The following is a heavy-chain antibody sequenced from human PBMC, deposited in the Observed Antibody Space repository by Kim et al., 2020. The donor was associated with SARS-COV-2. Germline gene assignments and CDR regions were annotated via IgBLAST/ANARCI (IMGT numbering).Heavy chain of an antibody. J-gene: IGHJ6*03. CDR1: GGSISSYY. CDR2: IYYSGST. V-gene: IGHV4-59*01. D-gene: IGHD3-16*01. CDR3: ARGVSDYPPRVAKGYYMDV. Sequence: SETLSLTCTVSGGSISSYYWSWIRQPPGKGLEWIGYIYYSGSTNYNPSLKSRVTISVDTSKNQFSLKLSSVTAADTAVYYCARGVSDYPPRVAKGYYMDVWGKGTTVTVSS.